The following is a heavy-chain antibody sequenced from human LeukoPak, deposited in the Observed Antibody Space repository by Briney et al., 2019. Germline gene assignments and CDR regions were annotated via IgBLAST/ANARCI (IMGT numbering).Heavy chain of an antibody. J-gene: IGHJ4*02. Sequence: PSETLSLTCAVSGYSISSNHWWGWIRQPPGKGLEWIGYIFYAGSTYYNPSLKSRVTISVDTSKNQFSLKLSSVTAADTAVYYCASYSSSGVFDYWGQGTLVTVSS. CDR2: IFYAGST. V-gene: IGHV4-28*01. CDR1: GYSISSNHW. D-gene: IGHD6-6*01. CDR3: ASYSSSGVFDY.